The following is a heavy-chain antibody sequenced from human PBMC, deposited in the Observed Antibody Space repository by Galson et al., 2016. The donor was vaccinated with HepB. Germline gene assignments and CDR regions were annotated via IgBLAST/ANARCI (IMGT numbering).Heavy chain of an antibody. Sequence: TLSLTCTVSGGSISSGGYYWSWIRQHPGKGLEWIGYIHYSGSTYYNPSLESRVSISVDTSKNQFSLKLSSVTAADTAVYYCARDKNERGYSYGRFDYWGQGALVTVSS. CDR2: IHYSGST. V-gene: IGHV4-31*03. D-gene: IGHD5-18*01. CDR1: GGSISSGGYY. J-gene: IGHJ4*02. CDR3: ARDKNERGYSYGRFDY.